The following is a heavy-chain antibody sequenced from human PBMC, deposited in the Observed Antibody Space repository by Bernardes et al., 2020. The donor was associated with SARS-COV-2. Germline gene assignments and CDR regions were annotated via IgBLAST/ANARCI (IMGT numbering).Heavy chain of an antibody. CDR3: ARGGNGDYSYAFDI. V-gene: IGHV4-31*11. CDR1: GGSISRGGYY. D-gene: IGHD4-17*01. CDR2: IYYSGST. J-gene: IGHJ3*02. Sequence: SETLSLTCAVSGGSISRGGYYWSWIRQPPGKGLEWIGYIYYSGSTYYNPSLKSRLTISEDTSKNQFSLELSSVTAADTAVYYCARGGNGDYSYAFDIWGQGTMVTVSS.